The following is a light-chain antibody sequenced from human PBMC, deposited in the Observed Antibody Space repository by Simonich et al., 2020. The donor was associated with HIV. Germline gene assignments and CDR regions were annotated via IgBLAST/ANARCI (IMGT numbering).Light chain of an antibody. CDR1: QSVSSSY. J-gene: IGKJ1*01. CDR2: GAS. Sequence: EIVLTQSPGTLSLSPGERATLSCRASQSVSSSYLAWYQQKPGQAPRLLIYGASSRATGIPYRCSGSGSGTDFTLTISRLEPEDFAVYYCQQYGSSRTFGQGTKVEIK. V-gene: IGKV3-20*01. CDR3: QQYGSSRT.